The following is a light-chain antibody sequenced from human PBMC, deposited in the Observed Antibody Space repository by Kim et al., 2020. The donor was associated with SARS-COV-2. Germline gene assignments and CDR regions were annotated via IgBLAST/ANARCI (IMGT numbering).Light chain of an antibody. J-gene: IGKJ4*01. CDR1: QSLVHSDGNTY. Sequence: DVVMTQSPLSLPVTLGQPASISCRSSQSLVHSDGNTYLNWFQQRPGQSPRRLIYKVSKRDSGVPDRFSGSGSGTDFTLKISRVEAEDVGVYYCMQALQTPLTFGGGTKVDIK. V-gene: IGKV2-30*02. CDR3: MQALQTPLT. CDR2: KVS.